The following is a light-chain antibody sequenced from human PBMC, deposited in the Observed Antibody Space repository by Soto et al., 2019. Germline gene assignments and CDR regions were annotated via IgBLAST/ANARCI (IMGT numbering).Light chain of an antibody. J-gene: IGKJ1*01. CDR3: EQYGSSPWT. V-gene: IGKV3-20*01. CDR2: GAS. Sequence: EIVLTQSPGTLPLSPGERATLSCRASQSVSSSYLAWYQQKPGQAPRLLIYGASSRATGIPDRFSGSGSVTDFTLSISRLEPEDCAVYYCEQYGSSPWTFGQGTKVEIK. CDR1: QSVSSSY.